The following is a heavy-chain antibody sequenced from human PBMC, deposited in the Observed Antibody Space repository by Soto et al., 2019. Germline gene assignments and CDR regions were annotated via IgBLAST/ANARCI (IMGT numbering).Heavy chain of an antibody. V-gene: IGHV1-69*13. D-gene: IGHD6-13*01. CDR1: RRTFSRYA. CDR3: ARDFRSSWTGAFDI. J-gene: IGHJ3*02. Sequence: SGKFCCKASRRTFSRYATGWWRRAAGQGREGRGGIMPIFGTANYAQKFQGRVAFTADESTSRACMELSSRASEDTALDYCARDFRSSWTGAFDIWAQGTMVPVS. CDR2: IMPIFGTA.